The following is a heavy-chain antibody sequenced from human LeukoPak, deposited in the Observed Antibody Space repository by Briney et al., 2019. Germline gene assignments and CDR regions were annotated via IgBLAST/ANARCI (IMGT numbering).Heavy chain of an antibody. V-gene: IGHV1-69*13. CDR2: IIPIFGTA. Sequence: SVKVSCKASGGTLSSYAISWVRQAPGQGLEWMGGIIPIFGTANYAQKFQGRVTITADESTSTAYMELSSLRSEDTAVYYCARDPEAMTTVRYFDYWGQGTLVTVSS. J-gene: IGHJ4*02. CDR1: GGTLSSYA. D-gene: IGHD4-11*01. CDR3: ARDPEAMTTVRYFDY.